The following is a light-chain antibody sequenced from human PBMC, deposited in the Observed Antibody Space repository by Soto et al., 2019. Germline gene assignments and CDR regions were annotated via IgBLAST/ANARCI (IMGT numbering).Light chain of an antibody. CDR1: QSISNL. CDR3: QQYNSFSLT. V-gene: IGKV1-5*01. Sequence: DIQMTQSPSTLSASVGDRVTITCRASQSISNLLAWYQQTPGQAPKLLIYDASSLESGVPSRFSGSGSGTEFTLTISGLQPDDFASYYCQQYNSFSLTFGGGTKVDIK. CDR2: DAS. J-gene: IGKJ4*01.